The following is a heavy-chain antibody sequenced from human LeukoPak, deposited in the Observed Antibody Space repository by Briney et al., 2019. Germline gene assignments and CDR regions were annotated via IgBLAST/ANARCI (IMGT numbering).Heavy chain of an antibody. CDR1: GFTVSSNY. V-gene: IGHV3-53*01. J-gene: IGHJ3*02. D-gene: IGHD3-3*01. CDR3: LRVSPLYDFWSGYQDAFDI. CDR2: IYSGGST. Sequence: GGSLRLSCAASGFTVSSNYMSWVRQAPGKGLEWVSVIYSGGSTYYADSVKGRFTISRDNAKNTLYLQMNSLRVEDTAVYYCLRVSPLYDFWSGYQDAFDIWGQGTMVTVSS.